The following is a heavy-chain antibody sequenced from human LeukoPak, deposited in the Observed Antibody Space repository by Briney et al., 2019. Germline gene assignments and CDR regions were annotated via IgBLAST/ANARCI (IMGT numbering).Heavy chain of an antibody. CDR1: GFIFSNYW. Sequence: PGGPLRLSCAASGFIFSNYWMSWVRQAPGKGLEWVANIKEDGSDKYYVDSVKGRFTISRDNAKNSLYLQMNSLRAEDTAVYYCARDRWGYSYGGDWGQGTLVTVSS. D-gene: IGHD5-18*01. J-gene: IGHJ4*02. CDR3: ARDRWGYSYGGD. V-gene: IGHV3-7*01. CDR2: IKEDGSDK.